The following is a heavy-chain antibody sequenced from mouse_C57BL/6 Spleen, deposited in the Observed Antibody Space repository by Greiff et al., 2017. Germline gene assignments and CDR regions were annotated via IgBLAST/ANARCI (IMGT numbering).Heavy chain of an antibody. CDR2: INYDGSST. CDR3: ARVVYYDYDEDWYFDV. D-gene: IGHD2-4*01. Sequence: DVKLVESEGGLVQPGSSMKLSCTASGFTFSDYYMAWVRQVPEKGLEWVANINYDGSSTYYLDSLKSRFIISRDNAKNILYLQMSSLKSEDTATYYCARVVYYDYDEDWYFDVWGTGTTVTVSS. J-gene: IGHJ1*03. CDR1: GFTFSDYY. V-gene: IGHV5-16*01.